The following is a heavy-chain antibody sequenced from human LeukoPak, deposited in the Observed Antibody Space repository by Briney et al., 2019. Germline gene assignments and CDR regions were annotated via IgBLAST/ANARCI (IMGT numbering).Heavy chain of an antibody. D-gene: IGHD1-26*01. Sequence: SXXLSLTCAVYGGSFSGYYWNWIRQSPGKGLEWIGEISHSGRTIYNPSLKSGVTISVDMSMNQFSLRLSSVTAADTAVYYCARLDDEVGIDYWGQGTLVTVSS. CDR2: ISHSGRT. CDR3: ARLDDEVGIDY. CDR1: GGSFSGYY. V-gene: IGHV4-34*01. J-gene: IGHJ4*02.